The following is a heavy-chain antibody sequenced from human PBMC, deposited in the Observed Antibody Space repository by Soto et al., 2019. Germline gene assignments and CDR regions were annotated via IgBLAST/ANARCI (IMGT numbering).Heavy chain of an antibody. CDR1: GFTSNDYA. D-gene: IGHD6-13*01. CDR2: INWNSSSI. Sequence: SQRLSCAASGFTSNDYAMHWGRQVPGKGLEWVSGINWNSSSIGYGDFVKGRFAISRDTAKNSLHLQMNSQSYGDTAFDSCVEDASFSWYSGYLWRWGQGTRVTVSS. V-gene: IGHV3-9*02. CDR3: VEDASFSWYSGYLWR. J-gene: IGHJ6*02.